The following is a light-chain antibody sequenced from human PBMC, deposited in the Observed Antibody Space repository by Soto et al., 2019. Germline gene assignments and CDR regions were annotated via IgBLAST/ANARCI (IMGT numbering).Light chain of an antibody. Sequence: QSALTQPACVSGSPGQSITISCTGTRSDVGGYNYVSWYQQHPGKAPKLMIYEVSNRPSGVSNRFSGSKSGNTASLTISGLQAEDEADYYCSSYTCSSTQVFGTGTKVTVL. J-gene: IGLJ1*01. CDR2: EVS. CDR3: SSYTCSSTQV. V-gene: IGLV2-14*01. CDR1: RSDVGGYNY.